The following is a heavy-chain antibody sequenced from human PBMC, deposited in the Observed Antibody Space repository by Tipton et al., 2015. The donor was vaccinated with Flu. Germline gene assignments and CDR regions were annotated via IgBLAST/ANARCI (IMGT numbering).Heavy chain of an antibody. CDR1: GFTFSSYC. V-gene: IGHV3-7*01. D-gene: IGHD7-27*01. CDR3: ASLTGDDY. J-gene: IGHJ4*02. Sequence: GSLRLSCAASGFTFSSYCMSWVRQAPGKGLEWVANIKQDGSEKYYVDSVKGRFTISRDNAKNSLFLQLNSLRAEDTAVYYCASLTGDDYWGQGNLVTVSS. CDR2: IKQDGSEK.